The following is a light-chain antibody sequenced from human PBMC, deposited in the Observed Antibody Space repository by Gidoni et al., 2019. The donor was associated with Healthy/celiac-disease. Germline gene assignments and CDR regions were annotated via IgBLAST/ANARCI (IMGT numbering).Light chain of an antibody. CDR1: SGHSSYT. CDR3: ETWDRNTEV. CDR2: LEGSGSY. V-gene: IGLV4-60*02. Sequence: HPVLTQSSSASASLGSSVTLTCTLSSGHSSYTNAWHQQQPGKAPRYLMKLEGSGSYNQGSGVPDSFAGSRSGADRYRTISNLQVEDEADYYCETWDRNTEVFGGGTKLTVL. J-gene: IGLJ3*02.